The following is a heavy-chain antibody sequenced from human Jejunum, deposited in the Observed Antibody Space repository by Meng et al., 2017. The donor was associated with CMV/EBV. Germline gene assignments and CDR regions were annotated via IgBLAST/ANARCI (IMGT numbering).Heavy chain of an antibody. J-gene: IGHJ4*02. CDR2: IHDTGST. V-gene: IGHV4-30-4*08. D-gene: IGHD3-3*01. CDR3: ARGSIFVSFDS. Sequence: QGVLQESGQGLVKPYQTLALTCSVSGGSIGSGDYYWSWFRQPPGKGREWIGYIHDTGSTSHNPSLKSRVDISLGTSKNQFSLTLNSVTAEDTAVYFCARGSIFVSFDSWGQGTLVTVSS. CDR1: GGSIGSGDYY.